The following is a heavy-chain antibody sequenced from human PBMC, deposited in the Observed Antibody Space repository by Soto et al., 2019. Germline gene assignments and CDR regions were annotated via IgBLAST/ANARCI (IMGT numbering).Heavy chain of an antibody. CDR3: ARAGLNYGDYESYYYYYYMDV. Sequence: SETLSLTCTVSGGSISSYYWSWIRQPPGKGLEWIGYIYYSGSTNYNPSLKSRVTISVDTSKNQFSLKLSSVTAADTAVYYCARAGLNYGDYESYYYYYYMDVWGKGTTVTVS. J-gene: IGHJ6*03. CDR1: GGSISSYY. CDR2: IYYSGST. D-gene: IGHD4-17*01. V-gene: IGHV4-59*01.